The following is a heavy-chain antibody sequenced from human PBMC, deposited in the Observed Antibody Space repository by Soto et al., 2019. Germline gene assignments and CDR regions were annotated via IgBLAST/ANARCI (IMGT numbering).Heavy chain of an antibody. Sequence: PSETLSLTCAVSGGSISDDKWWSWVRQPPGKGLEWIGEIHHSRGTNYNPSLKSRVTISVDTSKNQFSLKLSSVTAADTAVYYCARDSTFGGVIVSDYWGQGTLVTVSS. D-gene: IGHD3-16*02. V-gene: IGHV4-4*02. CDR2: IHHSRGT. J-gene: IGHJ4*02. CDR3: ARDSTFGGVIVSDY. CDR1: GGSISDDKW.